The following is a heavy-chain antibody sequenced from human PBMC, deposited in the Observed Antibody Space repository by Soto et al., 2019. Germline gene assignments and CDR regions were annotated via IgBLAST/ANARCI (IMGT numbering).Heavy chain of an antibody. D-gene: IGHD3-10*01. J-gene: IGHJ3*02. Sequence: PSETLSLTCTVSGGSISSAAYCWGWIRQSPDKGLEWIGHIYDGGTTYSSPSLKSRVTISVDTSKNQFSLKLSSVTAADTAVYYCARRYGSAFDIWGQGTMVTVSS. CDR3: ARRYGSAFDI. CDR2: IYDGGTT. V-gene: IGHV4-39*07. CDR1: GGSISSAAYC.